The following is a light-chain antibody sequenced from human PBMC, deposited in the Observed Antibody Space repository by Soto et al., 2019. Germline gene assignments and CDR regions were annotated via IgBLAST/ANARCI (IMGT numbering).Light chain of an antibody. Sequence: DIQLTQSPSFVSASVGDSVTISCRASRHITSWLAWYQQKPGKAPNLLIYGASSLEGGVSSRFSGAGSGTDFTLTISSLQPEDVATYYCQQASSVPLTFGGGTKVEIK. CDR2: GAS. CDR3: QQASSVPLT. V-gene: IGKV1-12*01. CDR1: RHITSW. J-gene: IGKJ4*01.